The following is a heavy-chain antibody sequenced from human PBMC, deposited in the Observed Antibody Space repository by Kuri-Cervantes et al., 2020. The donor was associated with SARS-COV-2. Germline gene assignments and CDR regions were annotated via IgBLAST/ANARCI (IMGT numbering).Heavy chain of an antibody. V-gene: IGHV3-53*01. CDR1: GITVSSNY. J-gene: IGHJ4*02. CDR3: ARGHGEYYFDY. CDR2: IYSGGST. D-gene: IGHD4-17*01. Sequence: GGSLRLSCAASGITVSSNYMSWVRQAPGKGLEWISVIYSGGSTYYADSVKRRFTISRDNSKNKLYLQMNSLRAEDTAVYYCARGHGEYYFDYWGQGTLVTVSS.